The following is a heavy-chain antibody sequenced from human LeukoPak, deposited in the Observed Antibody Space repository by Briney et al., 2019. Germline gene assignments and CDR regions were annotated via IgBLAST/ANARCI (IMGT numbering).Heavy chain of an antibody. D-gene: IGHD3-22*01. CDR1: GYTFTSYG. Sequence: ASVKVSCKASGYTFTSYGISWVRQAPGQGLEWMGWISAYNGNTSYAQKFQGRVTMTRDTSTSTVYMELSSLRSEDTAVYYCARGGDYYDSSGYYYPFDYWGQGTLVTVSS. CDR3: ARGGDYYDSSGYYYPFDY. J-gene: IGHJ4*02. CDR2: ISAYNGNT. V-gene: IGHV1-18*01.